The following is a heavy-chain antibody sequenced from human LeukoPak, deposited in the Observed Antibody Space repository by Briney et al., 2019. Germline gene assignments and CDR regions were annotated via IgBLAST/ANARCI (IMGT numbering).Heavy chain of an antibody. J-gene: IGHJ5*02. V-gene: IGHV3-7*01. D-gene: IGHD3-22*01. CDR1: GFSFSKYW. CDR3: AREYYDSSPVGFDP. Sequence: QPGGSLRLSCVASGFSFSKYWMSWVRQAPGKGLEWVAKIKQDGSEKFYVDSVKGRFTISRDNSKNTLYLQMNSLRAEDTAVFYCAREYYDSSPVGFDPWGQGTLVTVSS. CDR2: IKQDGSEK.